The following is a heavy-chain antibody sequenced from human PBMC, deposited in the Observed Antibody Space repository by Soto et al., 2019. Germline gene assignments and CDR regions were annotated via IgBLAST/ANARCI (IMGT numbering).Heavy chain of an antibody. D-gene: IGHD2-8*01. CDR1: GLTLISAW. Sequence: GWALRLACASSGLTLISAWVIWVRQAPGKGLEGVGRIKSKTNGGTTDYPAPVKGGFTISRDDSKNMLYLQMDSLKTEDTAVYYCAISMSTPGAFDYWGQGTLVTVSS. CDR3: AISMSTPGAFDY. CDR2: IKSKTNGGTT. J-gene: IGHJ4*02. V-gene: IGHV3-15*01.